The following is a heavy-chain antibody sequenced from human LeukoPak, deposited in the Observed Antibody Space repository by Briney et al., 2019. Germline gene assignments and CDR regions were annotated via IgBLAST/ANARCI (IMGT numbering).Heavy chain of an antibody. V-gene: IGHV3-33*06. D-gene: IGHD5-24*01. Sequence: GGSLRLSCAASGFTFSSYGMHWVRQAPGKGLEWVAVIWYDGSNKYCADSVKGRFTISRDNSKNTLYLQMNSLRAEDTAVYYCAKDRMATITGFDYWGQGTLVTVSS. J-gene: IGHJ4*02. CDR2: IWYDGSNK. CDR1: GFTFSSYG. CDR3: AKDRMATITGFDY.